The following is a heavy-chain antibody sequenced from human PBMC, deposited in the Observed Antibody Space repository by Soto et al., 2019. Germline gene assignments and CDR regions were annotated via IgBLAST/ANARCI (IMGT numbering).Heavy chain of an antibody. V-gene: IGHV3-7*01. CDR1: GFTFSASW. CDR2: LNQDGSEI. CDR3: ASWVYPRNY. Sequence: EVQLVESGGGLVQPGGSLRLSCVTSGFTFSASWMNWVRQAPGKGLEWVANLNQDGSEIKYVDSVKGRFTISGDNARNSVYLQINSLRTEDTAVYYCASWVYPRNYWGQGTLVTVSS. J-gene: IGHJ4*02. D-gene: IGHD3-16*01.